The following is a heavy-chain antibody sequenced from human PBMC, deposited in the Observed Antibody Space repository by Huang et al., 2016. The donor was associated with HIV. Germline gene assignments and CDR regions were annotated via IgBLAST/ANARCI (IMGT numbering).Heavy chain of an antibody. Sequence: QVHLQQWGAGLLKSAETLSLTCAVYGGSLSGYYWSWLRQTPGKGLEWIGEINHLGSQNNNPSLKSRVSISMDGSKKQFSLKLRSIADADTAVYFCARDATKNPRGWFDPWGQGTLVTVSS. CDR2: INHLGSQ. V-gene: IGHV4-34*02. CDR3: ARDATKNPRGWFDP. D-gene: IGHD3-10*01. CDR1: GGSLSGYY. J-gene: IGHJ5*02.